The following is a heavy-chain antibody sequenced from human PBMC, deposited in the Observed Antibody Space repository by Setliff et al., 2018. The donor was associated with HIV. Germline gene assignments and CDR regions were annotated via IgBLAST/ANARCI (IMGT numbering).Heavy chain of an antibody. V-gene: IGHV1-2*06. CDR1: GYTFTAYY. D-gene: IGHD5-12*01. CDR2: INSNNGDT. Sequence: GASVKVSCKASGYTFTAYYLHWVRQAPGQGLEWMGRINSNNGDTNYAQKFQGRVTMTRDTSISTAYMELSRLRSDDTAVYYCAREFGAGIRQIVAGEFYYMDVWGKGTTVTAP. J-gene: IGHJ6*03. CDR3: AREFGAGIRQIVAGEFYYMDV.